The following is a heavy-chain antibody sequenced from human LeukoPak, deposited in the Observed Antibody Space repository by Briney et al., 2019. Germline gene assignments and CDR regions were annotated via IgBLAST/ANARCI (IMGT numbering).Heavy chain of an antibody. CDR3: ARVWYYYGSGSSKYFDY. Sequence: GGSLRLSCVGSGFTFSRYWLNWVRQAPGKGLEWVANMNQDGSEIYYLDSVKGRFTISRDNAKNSLYLQMNSLRAEDTAVYYCARVWYYYGSGSSKYFDYWGQGTLVTVSS. CDR1: GFTFSRYW. V-gene: IGHV3-7*01. J-gene: IGHJ4*02. CDR2: MNQDGSEI. D-gene: IGHD3-10*01.